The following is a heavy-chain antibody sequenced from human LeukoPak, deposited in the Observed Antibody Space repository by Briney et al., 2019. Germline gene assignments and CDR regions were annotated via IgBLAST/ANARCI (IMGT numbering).Heavy chain of an antibody. CDR2: IWYDGTNK. CDR1: GFTFSSYG. V-gene: IGHV3-33*01. CDR3: ARDRITMVRGAVYYYGMDV. D-gene: IGHD3-10*01. Sequence: GGCLRLSCAASGFTFSSYGMHWVRQAPGKGLEWVAVIWYDGTNKYYADSVKGRFTISRDNSKNTLYLQMNSLRAEDTAVYYCARDRITMVRGAVYYYGMDVWGQGTTVTVSS. J-gene: IGHJ6*02.